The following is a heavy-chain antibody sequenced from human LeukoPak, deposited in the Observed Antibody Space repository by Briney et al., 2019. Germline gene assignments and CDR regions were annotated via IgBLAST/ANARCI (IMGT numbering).Heavy chain of an antibody. D-gene: IGHD3-3*01. CDR1: GFTFSSYG. J-gene: IGHJ4*02. CDR2: ISYDGSNK. V-gene: IGHV3-30*18. CDR3: AKDGVAETADY. Sequence: GGSLRLSCAAFGFTFSSYGMHWVRQAPGKGLEWVAVISYDGSNKYYADSVKGRFTISRDNSKNTLYLQMNSLRAEDTAVYYCAKDGVAETADYWGQGTLVTVSS.